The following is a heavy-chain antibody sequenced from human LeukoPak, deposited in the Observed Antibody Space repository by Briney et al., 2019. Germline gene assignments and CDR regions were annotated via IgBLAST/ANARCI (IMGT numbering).Heavy chain of an antibody. J-gene: IGHJ6*02. V-gene: IGHV3-23*01. Sequence: PGGSLRLSCAASGFTFSNYAVSWVRQAPGKGLEWVSALSGSGGGTYYADSVKGRFTISRDNSKNTLYLQMNSLRAEDTAVYYCAKDHHSSGWSYFYYGMNVWGQGTTVTVSS. D-gene: IGHD6-19*01. CDR1: GFTFSNYA. CDR3: AKDHHSSGWSYFYYGMNV. CDR2: LSGSGGGT.